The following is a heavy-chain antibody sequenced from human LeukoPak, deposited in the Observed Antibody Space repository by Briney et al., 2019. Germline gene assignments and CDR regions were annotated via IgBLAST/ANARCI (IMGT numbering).Heavy chain of an antibody. D-gene: IGHD3-10*01. V-gene: IGHV4-4*02. J-gene: IGHJ4*02. CDR2: IYHSGST. CDR3: ASRMGSGSYTFDY. Sequence: MSSGTLYLTCAVSGGSISSSNWWSWVRQPPGKGLEWIGEIYHSGSTNYNPSLKSRVTISVDKSKNQFSLKLSSVTAADTAVYYCASRMGSGSYTFDYWGQGTLVTVSS. CDR1: GGSISSSNW.